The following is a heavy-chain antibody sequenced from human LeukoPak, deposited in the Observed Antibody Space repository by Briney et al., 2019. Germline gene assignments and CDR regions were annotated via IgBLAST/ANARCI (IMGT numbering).Heavy chain of an antibody. V-gene: IGHV4-59*08. J-gene: IGHJ6*03. Sequence: SETLSLTCTVSGGSISSYYWNWIRQPPGKGLEWIGYIYYSGSTNYNPSLKSRVTISLDTSKNQFSLKLSAVTAADTAVYYCASVRRGFGESSKYYSYYYMHVWGNGTTVTIAS. CDR1: GGSISSYY. CDR2: IYYSGST. CDR3: ASVRRGFGESSKYYSYYYMHV. D-gene: IGHD3-10*01.